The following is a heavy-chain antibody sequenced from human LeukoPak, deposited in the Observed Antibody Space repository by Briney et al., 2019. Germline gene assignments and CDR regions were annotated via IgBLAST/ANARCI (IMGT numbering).Heavy chain of an antibody. CDR3: ARGRYPHTSSWYGDAFDI. Sequence: ASVKGSCKAAGYTCTSYGISWVRQAPGQGREWMGWISGYNDNTDYAQNLQGRVTMTTDTSTSTAYMELRSLRSDDTAVYYCARGRYPHTSSWYGDAFDIWGQGTMVTVSS. V-gene: IGHV1-18*01. CDR1: GYTCTSYG. D-gene: IGHD6-13*01. CDR2: ISGYNDNT. J-gene: IGHJ3*02.